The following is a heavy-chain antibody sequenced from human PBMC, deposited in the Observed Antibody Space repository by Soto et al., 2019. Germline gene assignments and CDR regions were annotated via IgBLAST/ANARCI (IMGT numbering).Heavy chain of an antibody. CDR2: INAGNGNT. CDR3: ARSRGYYYVDY. D-gene: IGHD3-22*01. J-gene: IGHJ4*02. CDR1: GYTFTSYA. Sequence: QVQLVQSGAEVKKPGASVKVSCKASGYTFTSYAMHWVRQAPGQRLEWMGWINAGNGNTKYSQKFQGRVTLTRDTSASTAYMELSSLRSEDTAVYYCARSRGYYYVDYWGQGTLVTVSS. V-gene: IGHV1-3*01.